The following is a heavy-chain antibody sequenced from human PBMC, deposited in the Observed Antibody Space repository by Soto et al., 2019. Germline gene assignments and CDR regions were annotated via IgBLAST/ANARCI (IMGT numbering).Heavy chain of an antibody. J-gene: IGHJ5*02. CDR1: GGSFSDYY. CDR2: INHSGST. Sequence: SETLSLTCAVYGGSFSDYYWSWIRQPPGKGLEWIGEINHSGSTNYNPSLKSRVTISVDTSKNQFSLKLSSVTAADTAVYYCARGVAAAGYGPWGQGTLVTVSS. CDR3: ARGVAAAGYGP. V-gene: IGHV4-34*01. D-gene: IGHD6-13*01.